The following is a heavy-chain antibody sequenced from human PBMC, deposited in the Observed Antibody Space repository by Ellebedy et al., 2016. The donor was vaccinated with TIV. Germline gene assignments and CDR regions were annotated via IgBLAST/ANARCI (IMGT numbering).Heavy chain of an antibody. CDR2: LYWDAGK. CDR3: ARSRITNDYGDYYAD. CDR1: GFSLSTSEVG. J-gene: IGHJ4*02. D-gene: IGHD4-17*01. V-gene: IGHV2-5*02. Sequence: SGPTLVKPTQTLTLTCTFSGFSLSTSEVGVGWIRQPPGKALEWLAHLYWDAGKRYSPSLETRLSISKDTSKNQVVLTMTNMDPVDTATYYCARSRITNDYGDYYADWGQGTLVTVSS.